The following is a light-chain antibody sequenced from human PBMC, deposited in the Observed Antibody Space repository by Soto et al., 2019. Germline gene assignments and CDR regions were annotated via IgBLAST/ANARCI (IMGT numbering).Light chain of an antibody. CDR3: SSYTSSSTLV. V-gene: IGLV2-14*01. CDR1: SSDVGGYNY. J-gene: IGLJ2*01. Sequence: QSALTQPASVSGSPGQSITISCTGTSSDVGGYNYVSWYQQHPGKAPKLMIYDVSNRPSGVSNRFSGSKSGNTASLTISGLQAEDEADYYCSSYTSSSTLVFGGGTKV. CDR2: DVS.